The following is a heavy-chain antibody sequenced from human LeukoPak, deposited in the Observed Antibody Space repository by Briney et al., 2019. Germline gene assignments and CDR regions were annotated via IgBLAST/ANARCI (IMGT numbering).Heavy chain of an antibody. V-gene: IGHV3-9*03. D-gene: IGHD1-26*01. Sequence: PGRSLRLSCAASGFTFDDYAMHWVRQAPGKGLEWVSGISWNSGSIGYADSVKGRFTISRDNAKNSLYLQMNSLRAEDMALYYCAKEVGADFDGAFDIWGQGTMVTVSS. CDR3: AKEVGADFDGAFDI. J-gene: IGHJ3*02. CDR2: ISWNSGSI. CDR1: GFTFDDYA.